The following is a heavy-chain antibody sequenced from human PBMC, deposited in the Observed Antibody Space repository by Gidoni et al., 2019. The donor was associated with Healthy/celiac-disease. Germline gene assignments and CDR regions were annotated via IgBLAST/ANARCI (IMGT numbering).Heavy chain of an antibody. D-gene: IGHD4-17*01. CDR3: ARHSASDDYGDYGVPHGAFDI. J-gene: IGHJ3*02. V-gene: IGHV4-39*01. CDR2: IYYSGST. Sequence: QLQLQESGPGLVKPSETLSLTCTVPGGSISSSSYYWGWIRQTPGKGLEWIGSIYYSGSTYYNPSLKSRVTISVDTSKNQFSLKLSSVTAADTAVYYCARHSASDDYGDYGVPHGAFDIWGQGTMVTVSS. CDR1: GGSISSSSYY.